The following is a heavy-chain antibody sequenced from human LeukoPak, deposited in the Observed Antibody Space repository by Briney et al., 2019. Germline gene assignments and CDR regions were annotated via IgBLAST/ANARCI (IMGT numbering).Heavy chain of an antibody. CDR2: IYSGGST. V-gene: IGHV3-53*01. Sequence: PSGRSLRLSCAASGFSVSSNYMSWVRQAPGKGLEWVSVIYSGGSTYYADSVKGRFTISRDNSKNTLYLQMHSLRAEDTAVYYCATGYSSSWYYWGQGTLVTVSS. CDR3: ATGYSSSWYY. D-gene: IGHD6-13*01. CDR1: GFSVSSNY. J-gene: IGHJ4*02.